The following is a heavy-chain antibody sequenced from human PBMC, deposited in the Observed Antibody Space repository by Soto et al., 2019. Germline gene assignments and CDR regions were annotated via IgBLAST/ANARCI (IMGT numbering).Heavy chain of an antibody. D-gene: IGHD6-13*01. CDR1: GFTFSSYA. J-gene: IGHJ5*02. Sequence: GGSLRLSCAASGFTFSSYAMSWVRQAPGKGLEWVSAISGSGGSTYYADSVKGRFTISRDNSKNTLYLQMNSLRAEDTAVYYCAKDQRYSSSWCWFDPWGQGTLVTVSS. CDR2: ISGSGGST. V-gene: IGHV3-23*01. CDR3: AKDQRYSSSWCWFDP.